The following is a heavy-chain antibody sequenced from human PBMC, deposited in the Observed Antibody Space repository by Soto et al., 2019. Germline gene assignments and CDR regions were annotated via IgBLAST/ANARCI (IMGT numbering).Heavy chain of an antibody. CDR3: ARDRGYDFWSGFHFDP. D-gene: IGHD3-3*01. CDR1: GGTFSSYG. J-gene: IGHJ5*02. V-gene: IGHV1-69*01. Sequence: QVQLVQSGAEVKKPGSSVKVSCKASGGTFSSYGISWVRQAPGQGLEWMGGIIPIFGTANYAQKFQGRVTITSDESTSTAYMELSSLRSEDTAVYSCARDRGYDFWSGFHFDPWGQGTLVTVSS. CDR2: IIPIFGTA.